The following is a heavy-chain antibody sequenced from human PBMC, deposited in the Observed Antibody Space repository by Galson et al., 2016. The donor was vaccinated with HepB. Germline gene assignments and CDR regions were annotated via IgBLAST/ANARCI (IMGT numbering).Heavy chain of an antibody. J-gene: IGHJ6*02. CDR3: ARDFGYRSSTSRYKGGLFYYYGMDV. CDR1: GFTFSTYN. V-gene: IGHV3-21*01. D-gene: IGHD2-2*02. CDR2: ISNSNSYI. Sequence: SLRLSCAASGFTFSTYNMNWVRQAPGKGLEGVSSISNSNSYIYYTDSVKGRFTISRDNAKNSLYLQMNSLRAEDTAVYYCARDFGYRSSTSRYKGGLFYYYGMDVWGQGTTVTVSS.